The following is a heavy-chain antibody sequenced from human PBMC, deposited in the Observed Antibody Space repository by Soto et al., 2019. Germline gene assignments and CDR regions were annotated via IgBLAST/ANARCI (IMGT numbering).Heavy chain of an antibody. CDR2: ISSIGDTI. CDR1: GFAFSTFE. D-gene: IGHD3-9*01. Sequence: GGSLRLSCAASGFAFSTFEMSWVRQAPGQGLEWLSYISSIGDTIYYADSVKGRFTVSRDNAKNSLYLQMNSLGVEDTALYYCSYDTFGDKDFWGQGTPVTVSS. CDR3: SYDTFGDKDF. J-gene: IGHJ4*02. V-gene: IGHV3-48*03.